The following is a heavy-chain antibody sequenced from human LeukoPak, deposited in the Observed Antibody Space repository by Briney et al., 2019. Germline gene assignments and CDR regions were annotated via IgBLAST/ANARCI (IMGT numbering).Heavy chain of an antibody. V-gene: IGHV1-2*02. CDR3: ARVSSSWQGYYYYGMDV. D-gene: IGHD6-13*01. J-gene: IGHJ6*02. CDR1: GYTSTGYY. CDR2: INPNSGGT. Sequence: ASVKVSCKASGYTSTGYYMHWVRQAPGQGLEWMGWINPNSGGTNYAQKFQGRVTMTRDTSISTAYMELSRLRSDDTAVYYCARVSSSWQGYYYYGMDVWGQGTTVTVSS.